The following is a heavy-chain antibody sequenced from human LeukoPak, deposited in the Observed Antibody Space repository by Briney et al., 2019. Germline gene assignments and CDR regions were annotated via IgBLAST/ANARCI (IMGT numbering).Heavy chain of an antibody. Sequence: GGSLRLSCAASGFTFSSYSMNWVRQAPGKGLEWVSSISSSSSYIYYADSVKGRFTISRDNAKNSLYLQMNSLRAEDTAVYYCARRVPKAAMSALGDYWGQGTLVTVSS. J-gene: IGHJ4*02. V-gene: IGHV3-21*01. D-gene: IGHD2-2*01. CDR1: GFTFSSYS. CDR2: ISSSSSYI. CDR3: ARRVPKAAMSALGDY.